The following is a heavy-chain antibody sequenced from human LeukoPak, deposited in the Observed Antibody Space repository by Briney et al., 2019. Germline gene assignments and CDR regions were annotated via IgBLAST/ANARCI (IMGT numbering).Heavy chain of an antibody. CDR1: GDSLYPHY. Sequence: PSETLSLTCSVSGDSLYPHYWNWIRQHPGKGLEWLGFVYAAGATNYSPSLKSRVTIFVDTSKNQFSLRLTSATAADTAVYYCAREILGGRPGRFDSWGQGILVTVSS. CDR2: VYAAGAT. V-gene: IGHV4-4*09. J-gene: IGHJ4*02. CDR3: AREILGGRPGRFDS. D-gene: IGHD1-26*01.